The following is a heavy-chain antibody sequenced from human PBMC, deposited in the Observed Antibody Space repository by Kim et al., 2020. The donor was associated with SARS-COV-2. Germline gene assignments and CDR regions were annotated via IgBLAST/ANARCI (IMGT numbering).Heavy chain of an antibody. D-gene: IGHD1-26*01. CDR1: GFTFSSYG. CDR3: AKDGGNRWELPRDY. Sequence: GGSLRLSCAASGFTFSSYGMHWVRQAPGKGLEWVAVISYDGSNKYYADSVKGRFTISRDNSKNTLYLQMNSLRAEDTAVYYCAKDGGNRWELPRDYWGQGTLVTVSS. CDR2: ISYDGSNK. V-gene: IGHV3-30*18. J-gene: IGHJ4*02.